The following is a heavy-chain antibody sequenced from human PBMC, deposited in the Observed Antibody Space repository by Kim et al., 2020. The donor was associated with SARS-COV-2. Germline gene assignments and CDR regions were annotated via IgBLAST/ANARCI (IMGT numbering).Heavy chain of an antibody. CDR1: GGSISSGGYY. CDR3: ARAPRGGVITFGGVISGGVEY. V-gene: IGHV4-31*03. J-gene: IGHJ4*03. CDR2: IYYSGST. Sequence: SETLSLTCTVSGGSISSGGYYWSWIRQHPGKGLEWIGYIYYSGSTYYNPSLKSRVTISVDTSKNQFSLKLSSVTAADTAVYYCARAPRGGVITFGGVISGGVEYWGHGTLVTVSS. D-gene: IGHD3-16*02.